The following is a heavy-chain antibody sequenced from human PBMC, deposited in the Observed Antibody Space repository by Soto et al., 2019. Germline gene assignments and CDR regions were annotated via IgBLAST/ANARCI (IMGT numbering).Heavy chain of an antibody. Sequence: QVQLQQSGPGLVKPSQTLSLTCAISGDSVSSNDAVWNWIRQSPSRGVEWLGRTYYRSNWQTECAVSGKGRNAINPDANMNKFSPPLMSVTHEYTSMYYCARVVCISWLDHWGQGTVVTVSA. V-gene: IGHV6-1*01. J-gene: IGHJ4*02. CDR3: ARVVCISWLDH. CDR1: GDSVSSNDAV. CDR2: TYYRSNWQT. D-gene: IGHD6-13*01.